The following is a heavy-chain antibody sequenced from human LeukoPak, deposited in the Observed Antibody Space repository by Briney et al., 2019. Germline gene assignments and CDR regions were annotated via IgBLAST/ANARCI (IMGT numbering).Heavy chain of an antibody. J-gene: IGHJ4*02. CDR1: GFTFTSQW. CDR3: VRDDDQYGVDY. CDR2: IKSDGTYS. V-gene: IGHV3-74*01. D-gene: IGHD1-1*01. Sequence: PGGSLRLSCVASGFTFTSQWMHWVRQAPGKGLVCVSRIKSDGTYSDYGDSVRGRLTISRDNAKDTLYLQMNSLRVEDTAVYYCVRDDDQYGVDYWGRGTLVTVSS.